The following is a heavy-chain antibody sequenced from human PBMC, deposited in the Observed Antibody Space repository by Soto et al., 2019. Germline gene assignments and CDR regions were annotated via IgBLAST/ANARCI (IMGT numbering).Heavy chain of an antibody. CDR3: AGGRDYDS. CDR2: IAHDGHT. Sequence: PXETLPLPCDVSGGSITTSVLWTWVRQFPGRGLEWIGEIAHDGHTNYNPSLSGRVTMSVDLSNSQFSLNVASVNAADTAVYFCAGGRDYDSWGQGTRVTVSS. D-gene: IGHD1-26*01. J-gene: IGHJ5*01. CDR1: GGSITTSVL. V-gene: IGHV4-4*02.